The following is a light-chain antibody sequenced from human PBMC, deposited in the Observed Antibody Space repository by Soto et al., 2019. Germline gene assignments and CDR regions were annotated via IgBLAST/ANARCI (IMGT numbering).Light chain of an antibody. Sequence: AIRMTQAPSSLSASTGDRVTITCRASQGISSYLAWYQQKPGKAPKLLIYAASTLQSVVPSRFSGSGSGTDFTLTFSCLQSEDVATDPVQQYYSDPWTFGQGTKGEIK. CDR1: QGISSY. V-gene: IGKV1-8*01. CDR2: AAS. J-gene: IGKJ1*01. CDR3: QQYYSDPWT.